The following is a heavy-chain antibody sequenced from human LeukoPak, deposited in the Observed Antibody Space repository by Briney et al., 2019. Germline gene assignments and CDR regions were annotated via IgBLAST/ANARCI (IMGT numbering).Heavy chain of an antibody. CDR1: EFTFNSYN. J-gene: IGHJ4*02. D-gene: IGHD1-26*01. V-gene: IGHV3-21*04. Sequence: GGSLRLSCAASEFTFNSYNMNWVRQAPGKGLEWVSSISSSSDYIYYADSVKGRFTISRDNSKNTLYLQMNSLRAEDTAIYYCAKEYTGTFSPFPSYFDNWGQGTLVTVSS. CDR2: ISSSSDYI. CDR3: AKEYTGTFSPFPSYFDN.